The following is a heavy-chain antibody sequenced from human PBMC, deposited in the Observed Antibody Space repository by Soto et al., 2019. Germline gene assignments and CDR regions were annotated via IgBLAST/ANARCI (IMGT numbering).Heavy chain of an antibody. CDR2: SIPIQGKA. CDR1: GGSFSSYL. CDR3: AKSLVFVDHAYMDV. J-gene: IGHJ6*03. V-gene: IGHV1-69*02. Sequence: QVQLVQSGAEVKKPGSSVKVSCEASGGSFSSYLFTWVRQAPGQGLEWMGRSIPIQGKADYALKFQDRVTISADKSTKTVYMELRGLRHEDTAVYYCAKSLVFVDHAYMDVWGKGTTVTVSS. D-gene: IGHD2-21*01.